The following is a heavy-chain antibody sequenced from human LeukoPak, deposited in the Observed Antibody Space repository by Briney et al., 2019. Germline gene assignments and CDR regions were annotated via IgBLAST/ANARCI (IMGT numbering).Heavy chain of an antibody. J-gene: IGHJ6*02. V-gene: IGHV4-30-4*01. CDR2: IYYSGST. CDR1: GGSISSGDYY. Sequence: SQTLSLTCTVSGGSISSGDYYWSWIRQPPGKGLEWNGYIYYSGSTYYNPSLKSRVTISVDTSKNQFSLKLSSVTAADTAVYYCARVLVYNWNYYGYGMDVWGQGTTVTVSS. D-gene: IGHD1-20*01. CDR3: ARVLVYNWNYYGYGMDV.